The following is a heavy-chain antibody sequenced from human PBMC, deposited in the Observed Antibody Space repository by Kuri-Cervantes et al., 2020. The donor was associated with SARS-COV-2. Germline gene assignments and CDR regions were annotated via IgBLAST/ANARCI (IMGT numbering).Heavy chain of an antibody. D-gene: IGHD6-19*01. Sequence: GGSLRLSCAASGFTFSNAWMSWVRQAPGKGLEWVANIKQDGSEKYYVDSVKGRFTISRDNAKNSLYLQMNSLRAEDTAVYYCARDVTGIAVGITMDDWGEGTTVTISS. V-gene: IGHV3-7*01. J-gene: IGHJ6*03. CDR1: GFTFSNAW. CDR3: ARDVTGIAVGITMDD. CDR2: IKQDGSEK.